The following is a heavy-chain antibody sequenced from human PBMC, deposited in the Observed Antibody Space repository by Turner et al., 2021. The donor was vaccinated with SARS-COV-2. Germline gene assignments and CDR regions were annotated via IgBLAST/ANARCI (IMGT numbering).Heavy chain of an antibody. V-gene: IGHV3-23*04. CDR2: ISGSGGST. J-gene: IGHJ6*02. CDR3: AKETVVAPATSDDYYYYYGMDV. CDR1: GFSFNTYA. D-gene: IGHD2-2*01. Sequence: VQLVESGGGLVQPGGSLRLSCVAPGFSFNTYALSWVRQAPGKGLEWVPAISGSGGSTYYADSGKGRFTISRDNSKNTLYVQMNSLRAEDTAVYYCAKETVVAPATSDDYYYYYGMDVWGQGTTVTVSS.